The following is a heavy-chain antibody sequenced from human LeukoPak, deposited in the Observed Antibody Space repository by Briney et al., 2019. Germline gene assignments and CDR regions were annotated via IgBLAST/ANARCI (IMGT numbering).Heavy chain of an antibody. CDR1: GFTFSSYS. V-gene: IGHV3-48*01. Sequence: GGSLRLSCAASGFTFSSYSMNWVRQAPGKGLEWVSNADSSTIYYADSVKGRFTISRDNAKNSLYLQMNSLRAEDTAVYYCASETLGSDYYDSSGCFDWGQGTLVTVSS. J-gene: IGHJ4*02. CDR2: ADSSTI. D-gene: IGHD3-22*01. CDR3: ASETLGSDYYDSSGCFD.